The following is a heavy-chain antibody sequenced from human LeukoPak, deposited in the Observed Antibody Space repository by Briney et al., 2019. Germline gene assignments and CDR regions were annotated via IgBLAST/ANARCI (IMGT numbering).Heavy chain of an antibody. CDR1: RFTFDDYA. J-gene: IGHJ6*02. CDR2: ISWKGGSI. Sequence: GESLRLSCAASRFTFDDYAMHWVRQAPGKGLEWVSGISWKGGSIHYADSVKGLFTISRDNAKNSLYLQMNSLRAEDTALYYCAKESYYYYGMDVWGQGTTVTVSS. CDR3: AKESYYYYGMDV. V-gene: IGHV3-9*01.